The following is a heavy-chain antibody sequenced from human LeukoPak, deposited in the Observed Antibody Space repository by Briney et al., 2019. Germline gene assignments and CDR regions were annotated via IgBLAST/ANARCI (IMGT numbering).Heavy chain of an antibody. D-gene: IGHD6-13*01. CDR2: ISGSSGST. CDR1: GFTFSSYA. CDR3: AKAGDSSSWYASSGY. V-gene: IGHV3-23*01. Sequence: GGSLRLSCAASGFTFSSYAMSWVRQAPGKGLEWVSAISGSSGSTYYADSEKGRFTISRDNSKNTLYLQMNSLRAEDTAVYYCAKAGDSSSWYASSGYWGQGTLVTVSS. J-gene: IGHJ4*02.